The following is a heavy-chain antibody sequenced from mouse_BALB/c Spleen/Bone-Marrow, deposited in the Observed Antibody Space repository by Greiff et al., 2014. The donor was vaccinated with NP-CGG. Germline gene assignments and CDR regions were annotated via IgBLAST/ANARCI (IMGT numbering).Heavy chain of an antibody. D-gene: IGHD2-4*01. CDR2: INSGSGGT. CDR3: ARAITDAMDY. J-gene: IGHJ4*01. Sequence: QAQLKESGAELVRPGTSVKVSCKGSGCAFTNYLIEWVKQRPGQGLEWIGVINSGSGGTKYNEKFKGKATLTADKSSSTAYMQLSSLTSDDSAVYFCARAITDAMDYWGQGTSVTVSS. CDR1: GCAFTNYL. V-gene: IGHV1-54*01.